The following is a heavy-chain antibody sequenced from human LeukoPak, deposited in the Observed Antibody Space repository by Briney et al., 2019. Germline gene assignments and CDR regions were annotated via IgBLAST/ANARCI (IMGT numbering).Heavy chain of an antibody. CDR3: TTVSASADMTTVTTLDY. V-gene: IGHV3-15*01. CDR1: GFTFSNAW. CDR2: IKSKTDGGTT. J-gene: IGHJ4*02. Sequence: GGSLRLSCAASGFTFSNAWMSWVRQAPGKGLEWVGRIKSKTDGGTTDYAAPVRGRFTISRDDSKNTLYLQMNSLKTEDTAVYYCTTVSASADMTTVTTLDYWGQGTLVTVSS. D-gene: IGHD4-17*01.